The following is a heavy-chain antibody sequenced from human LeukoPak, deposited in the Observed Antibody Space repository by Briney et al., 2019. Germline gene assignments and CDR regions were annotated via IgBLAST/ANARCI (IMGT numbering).Heavy chain of an antibody. CDR1: GVSISSSSYY. Sequence: SETLSLTCTVSGVSISSSSYYWGWIRQPPGKGLEWIGSIYYSGSTYYNPSLKSRVTISVDTSKNQFSLKLSSVTAADTAVYFGYSSSPLPGGYYYYYMDVWGKGTTVTVSS. D-gene: IGHD6-6*01. CDR3: YSSSPLPGGYYYYYMDV. J-gene: IGHJ6*03. V-gene: IGHV4-39*01. CDR2: IYYSGST.